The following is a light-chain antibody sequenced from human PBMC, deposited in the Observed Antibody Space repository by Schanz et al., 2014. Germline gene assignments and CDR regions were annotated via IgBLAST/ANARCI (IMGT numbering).Light chain of an antibody. CDR1: SSNIGNNY. CDR3: AAWDDSLTARV. V-gene: IGLV1-51*01. CDR2: DNN. Sequence: QSVLTQPPSVSVAPGQKVTISCSGSSSNIGNNYVSWYQQLPGTAPKLLIYDNNKRPSGIPDRFSGSKSGTSATLGISGLQSEDEADYYCAAWDDSLTARVFGGGTKVTVL. J-gene: IGLJ3*02.